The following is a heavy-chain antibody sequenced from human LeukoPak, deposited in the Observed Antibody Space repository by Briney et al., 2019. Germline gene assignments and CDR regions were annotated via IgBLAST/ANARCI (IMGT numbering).Heavy chain of an antibody. CDR2: TYYRSRWYN. Sequence: SQTLSLTCAISGDSVSSDTAAWNWVRQPPSRGLEWLGRTYYRSRWYNDYAASVISRITINPDTSKNQFSLQLNSVTPEDTAVYYCATGGLWAFDMWGQGTMVTVSS. CDR1: GDSVSSDTAA. CDR3: ATGGLWAFDM. V-gene: IGHV6-1*01. J-gene: IGHJ3*02.